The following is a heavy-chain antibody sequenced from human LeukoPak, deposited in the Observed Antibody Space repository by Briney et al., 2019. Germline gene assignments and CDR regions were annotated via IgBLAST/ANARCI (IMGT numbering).Heavy chain of an antibody. CDR1: GFTFRSYS. J-gene: IGHJ4*02. V-gene: IGHV3-21*01. CDR2: ISSSSSYI. Sequence: GGSLRLSCAASGFTFRSYSMNWVRQAPGKGLEWVSSISSSSSYIFDADSVKGRFTISRDNAKNLLYLQMDSLRAEDTAVFYCARGPQVPREGMPFDHWGQGTLVTVSS. CDR3: ARGPQVPREGMPFDH. D-gene: IGHD2-2*01.